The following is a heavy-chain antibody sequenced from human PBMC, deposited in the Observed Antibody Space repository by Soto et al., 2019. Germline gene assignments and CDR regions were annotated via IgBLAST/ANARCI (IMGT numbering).Heavy chain of an antibody. Sequence: SVRVSCKASGLTFTSSAVQWVRQARGQRLEWIGWIVVGSGNTNYAQKFQERVTITRDMSTSTAYMELSSLRSEDTAVYYCEAFPNTIFGVVILDVTFDYWGQGTLVTVSS. CDR1: GLTFTSSA. D-gene: IGHD3-3*01. CDR3: EAFPNTIFGVVILDVTFDY. CDR2: IVVGSGNT. J-gene: IGHJ4*02. V-gene: IGHV1-58*01.